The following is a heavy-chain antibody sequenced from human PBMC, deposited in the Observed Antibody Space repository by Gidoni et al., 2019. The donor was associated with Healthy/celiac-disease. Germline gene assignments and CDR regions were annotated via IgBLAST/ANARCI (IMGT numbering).Heavy chain of an antibody. CDR2: IYPGDSDT. CDR1: GYSFNSYW. Sequence: EVQLVQSGAEVKKPGESLKISCKGSGYSFNSYWIGWVRQMPGKGLEWMGIIYPGDSDTRYSPSFQGQVTISADKSISTAYLQWSSLKASDTAMYYCARPVAGCSGGSCYLGYWGQGTLVTVSS. J-gene: IGHJ4*02. D-gene: IGHD2-15*01. V-gene: IGHV5-51*01. CDR3: ARPVAGCSGGSCYLGY.